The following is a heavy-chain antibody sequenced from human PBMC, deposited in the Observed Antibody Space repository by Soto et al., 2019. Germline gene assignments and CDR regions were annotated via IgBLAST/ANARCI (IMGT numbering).Heavy chain of an antibody. V-gene: IGHV1-2*04. CDR2: INPNSGGT. CDR3: ARDSRLWFGELTPYYYYYGMDV. J-gene: IGHJ6*02. Sequence: QVQLVQSGAEVKKPGASVKVSCKASGYTFTGYYMHWVRQAPGQGLEWMGWINPNSGGTNYAQKFQGLVIMTSTTSIRTAYMALSRLRSDDTAVYYCARDSRLWFGELTPYYYYYGMDVWGQGTTVTVSS. D-gene: IGHD3-10*01. CDR1: GYTFTGYY.